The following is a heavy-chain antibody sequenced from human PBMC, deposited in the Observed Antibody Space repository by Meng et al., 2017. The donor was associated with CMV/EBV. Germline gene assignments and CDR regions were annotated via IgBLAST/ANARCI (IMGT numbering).Heavy chain of an antibody. CDR2: ISAYNGNT. CDR1: GYTFTSYG. CDR3: PRDGHLDQNYYGMDV. Sequence: ASVKVSCKASGYTFTSYGISWVRQAPGQGLEWMGWISAYNGNTNYAQKLQGRVTMTTDTSTSTAYMELRSLRSDDTAVYYCPRDGHLDQNYYGMDVWGQGTTVTVSS. V-gene: IGHV1-18*01. D-gene: IGHD2-2*03. J-gene: IGHJ6*02.